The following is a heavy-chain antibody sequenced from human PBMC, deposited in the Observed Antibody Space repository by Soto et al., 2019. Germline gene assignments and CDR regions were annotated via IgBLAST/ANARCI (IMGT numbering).Heavy chain of an antibody. V-gene: IGHV4-31*03. CDR3: ARGYDYDSGGYLFDY. Sequence: SETLSLTCSVSGGSVSSDIYYWTWIRQHPGKGPEWTGHIYYSGSTYYNPSLKSRVTISLDMSKNQFSLKLTSVSAADTAVYYCARGYDYDSGGYLFDYWGQGTLVTVSS. CDR2: IYYSGST. J-gene: IGHJ4*02. CDR1: GGSVSSDIYY. D-gene: IGHD3-22*01.